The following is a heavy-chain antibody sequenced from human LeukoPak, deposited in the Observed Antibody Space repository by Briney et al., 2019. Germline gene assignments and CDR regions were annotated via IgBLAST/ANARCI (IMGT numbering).Heavy chain of an antibody. D-gene: IGHD2-15*01. CDR3: ASRGGRALYYYYYYMDV. V-gene: IGHV4-34*01. CDR1: GGSFSGYY. CDR2: INHSGST. Sequence: SETLSLTCAVYGGSFSGYYWSWIHQPPGKGLEWIGEINHSGSTNYNPSLKSRVTISVDTSKNQFSLKLSSVTAADTAVYYCASRGGRALYYYYYYMDVWGKGTTVTVSS. J-gene: IGHJ6*03.